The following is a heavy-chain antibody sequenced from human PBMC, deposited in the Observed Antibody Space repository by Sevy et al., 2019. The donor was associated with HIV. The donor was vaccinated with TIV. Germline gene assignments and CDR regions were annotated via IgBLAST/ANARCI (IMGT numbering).Heavy chain of an antibody. D-gene: IGHD6-25*01. Sequence: SENLSLTCTVSGGSISSGGYYWSWIRQHPGKGLEWIGYIYYSGSTYYNPSLKSRVTISVDTSKNQFSLKLSSVTAADTAVYYCARGPAFPLGYDYWGQGTLVTVSS. CDR1: GGSISSGGYY. CDR2: IYYSGST. J-gene: IGHJ4*02. CDR3: ARGPAFPLGYDY. V-gene: IGHV4-31*03.